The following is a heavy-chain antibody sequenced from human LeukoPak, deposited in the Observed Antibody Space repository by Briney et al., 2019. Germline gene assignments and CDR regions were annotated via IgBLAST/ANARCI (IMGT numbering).Heavy chain of an antibody. CDR2: INHSGST. CDR3: ARDVSMVRGVKSTFDP. V-gene: IGHV4-34*01. Sequence: SETLSLTCAVYGGSFSGYYWSWIRQPPGKGLEWIGEINHSGSTNYNPSLKSRVTISVDTSKNQFSLKLSTVTAADTAVYYCARDVSMVRGVKSTFDPWGQGTLVTVSS. CDR1: GGSFSGYY. J-gene: IGHJ5*02. D-gene: IGHD3-10*01.